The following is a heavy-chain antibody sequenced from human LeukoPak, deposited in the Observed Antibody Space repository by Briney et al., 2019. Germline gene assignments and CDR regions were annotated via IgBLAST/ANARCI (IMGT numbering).Heavy chain of an antibody. J-gene: IGHJ4*02. CDR3: ARIYCGGDCYFGRPEYFDY. V-gene: IGHV4-59*01. D-gene: IGHD2-21*02. CDR1: GGSISSYY. Sequence: SETLSLTCTVSGGSISSYYWSWIRQPPGKGLEWIGYIYYSGSTNYNPPLKSRVTISVDTSKNQFSLKLSSVTAADTAVYYCARIYCGGDCYFGRPEYFDYWGQGTLVTVSS. CDR2: IYYSGST.